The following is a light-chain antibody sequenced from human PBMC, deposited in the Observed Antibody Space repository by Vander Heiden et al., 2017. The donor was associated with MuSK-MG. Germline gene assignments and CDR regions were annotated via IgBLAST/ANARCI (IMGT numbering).Light chain of an antibody. V-gene: IGLV2-14*03. CDR1: SSDVGGYKS. Sequence: QSALTQPASVSGSPGQSITISCTGTSSDVGGYKSVSWYQQHPGKAPKLMIHDVSNRPSGVSNRFSGSKAGNTASLTISGRQADDEADYYCSAYTSSSLYIFGTATKVTVL. J-gene: IGLJ1*01. CDR2: DVS. CDR3: SAYTSSSLYI.